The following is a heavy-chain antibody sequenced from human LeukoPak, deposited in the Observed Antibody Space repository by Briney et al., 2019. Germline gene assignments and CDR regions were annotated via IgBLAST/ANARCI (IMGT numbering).Heavy chain of an antibody. J-gene: IGHJ4*02. CDR2: IKSKADGETI. V-gene: IGHV3-15*07. Sequence: GGSLRLSCAASGFTFTNAWVNWVRQAPGKGLEWVGRIKSKADGETIDYAAPVKGRFTFSRDDSKNMLYLQMNSLKSEDTAVYYCSTLTSRGLSDSWGQGTLVTVSS. CDR3: STLTSRGLSDS. CDR1: GFTFTNAW. D-gene: IGHD1-20*01.